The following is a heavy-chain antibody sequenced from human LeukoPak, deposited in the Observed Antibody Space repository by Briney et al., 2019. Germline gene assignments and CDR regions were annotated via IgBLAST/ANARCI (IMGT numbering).Heavy chain of an antibody. CDR1: GGSFSGYY. Sequence: PSETLSLTCAVYGGSFSGYYWSWIRQPPGKGLEWIGEINHSGSTNYNPSLKSRVTISVDTSKNQFSLKLSSVTAADTAVYYCARDPPNYDFWSGYYNWFDPWGQGTLVTVSS. CDR2: INHSGST. V-gene: IGHV4-34*01. J-gene: IGHJ5*02. CDR3: ARDPPNYDFWSGYYNWFDP. D-gene: IGHD3-3*01.